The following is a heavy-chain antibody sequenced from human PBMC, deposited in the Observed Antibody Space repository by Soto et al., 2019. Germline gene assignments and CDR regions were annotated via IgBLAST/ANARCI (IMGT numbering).Heavy chain of an antibody. J-gene: IGHJ6*02. D-gene: IGHD6-13*01. Sequence: PGGSLRLSCAASGFTFSSYWMNWARQAPGKGLEWVANIKQDGSEKYYVDSVKGRFTISRDNAKNSLYLQMNSLRAEDTAVYYCARDPSVGAAAVTYHYYRLAVWGQGTTVTVSS. CDR3: ARDPSVGAAAVTYHYYRLAV. CDR1: GFTFSSYW. V-gene: IGHV3-7*04. CDR2: IKQDGSEK.